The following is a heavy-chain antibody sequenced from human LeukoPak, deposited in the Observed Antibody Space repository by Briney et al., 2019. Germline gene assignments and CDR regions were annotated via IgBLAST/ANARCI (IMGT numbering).Heavy chain of an antibody. CDR2: IKQDGSEK. V-gene: IGHV3-7*01. J-gene: IGHJ4*02. Sequence: GSLRLSCAASGFTFSSYWMSWVRQAPGEGLEWVADIKQDGSEKYYVDSVKGRFTISRDNAKNSLYLQMNSLRAEDTAVYYCALTPDYYGSGSFDYWGQGTLVTVSS. CDR3: ALTPDYYGSGSFDY. CDR1: GFTFSSYW. D-gene: IGHD3-10*01.